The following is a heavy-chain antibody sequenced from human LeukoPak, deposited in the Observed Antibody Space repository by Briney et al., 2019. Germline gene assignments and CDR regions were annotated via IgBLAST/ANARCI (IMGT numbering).Heavy chain of an antibody. CDR2: IWYDGGNK. J-gene: IGHJ4*02. D-gene: IGHD6-13*01. CDR1: GFTFSSYV. CDR3: ASGGIAAAGPFDY. Sequence: GGSLRLSCAASGFTFSSYVMHWVRQAPGKGLECVAVIWYDGGNKYYADSVKGRSTISRDNSKNTLYLQMNSLRAEDTAVYYCASGGIAAAGPFDYWGQGTLVTVSS. V-gene: IGHV3-33*01.